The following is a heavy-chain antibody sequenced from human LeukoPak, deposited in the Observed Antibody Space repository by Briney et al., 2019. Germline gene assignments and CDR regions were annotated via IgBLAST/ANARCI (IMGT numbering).Heavy chain of an antibody. CDR2: ISSSGSTI. V-gene: IGHV3-11*01. CDR3: VKERDNSGLFFQD. D-gene: IGHD3-22*01. J-gene: IGHJ4*02. Sequence: PGGSLRLSCAASGFTFSDYYMSWIRQAPGKGLEWVSYISSSGSTIYYADSVKGRFTISRDNAKNTLSMQMNSLRAEDTALYYCVKERDNSGLFFQDWGQGTLVTVSS. CDR1: GFTFSDYY.